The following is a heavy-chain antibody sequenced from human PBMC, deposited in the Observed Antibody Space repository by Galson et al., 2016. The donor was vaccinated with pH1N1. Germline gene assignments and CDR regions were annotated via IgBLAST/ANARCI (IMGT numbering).Heavy chain of an antibody. J-gene: IGHJ4*02. Sequence: SCKASGYTFASYAINWVRQVPGQGLEWMGWIHTTTGDPSYGRGFTGRFVFSLDTSVTTAYLQISSLKTEDAAVYYCARESYRCSGGSCYFDSWGQGTLVTVSS. D-gene: IGHD2-15*01. CDR2: IHTTTGDP. CDR3: ARESYRCSGGSCYFDS. CDR1: GYTFASYA. V-gene: IGHV7-4-1*02.